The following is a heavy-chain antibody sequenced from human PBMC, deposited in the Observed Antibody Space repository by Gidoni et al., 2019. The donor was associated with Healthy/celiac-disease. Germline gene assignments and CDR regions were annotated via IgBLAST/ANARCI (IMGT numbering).Heavy chain of an antibody. D-gene: IGHD3-3*01. CDR1: GFTFSSYW. CDR2: INSDGSSR. J-gene: IGHJ4*02. Sequence: EVQLVESGGGLVQPGGSLRLSCAASGFTFSSYWMHWVRQAPGKGLVWVSRINSDGSSRSYADSVKGRFTISRDNAKNTLYLQMNSLRAEDTAVYYCQFYDFWSGYLGYWGQGTLVTVSS. V-gene: IGHV3-74*01. CDR3: QFYDFWSGYLGY.